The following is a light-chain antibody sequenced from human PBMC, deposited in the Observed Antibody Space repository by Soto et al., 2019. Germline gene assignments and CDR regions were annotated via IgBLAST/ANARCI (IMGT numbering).Light chain of an antibody. J-gene: IGKJ1*01. Sequence: DIQMTQSPSTLSASVGDRVTITCRASQSISTWLAWYQQEPGKAPKLLIHKASSLQSGVPSRFSGSGPGTDFTLTISNLQPDDFATYYCQQYDSILGTFGPGTKV. CDR1: QSISTW. CDR2: KAS. CDR3: QQYDSILGT. V-gene: IGKV1-5*03.